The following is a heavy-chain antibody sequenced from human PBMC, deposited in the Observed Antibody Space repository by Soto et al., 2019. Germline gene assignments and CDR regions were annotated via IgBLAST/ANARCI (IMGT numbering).Heavy chain of an antibody. J-gene: IGHJ4*02. CDR1: GFTFSSYA. D-gene: IGHD2-15*01. V-gene: IGHV3-23*01. CDR3: AKRRGAGGHFDY. CDR2: VSIGGST. Sequence: DVQLLESGGSLVQPEGSLRLSCAASGFTFSSYAMGWDRQGPGKGLEWVAVVSIGGSTHYADSVRGRFTISRDNSKNTLSLQMNSLTAEDTAVYFCAKRRGAGGHFDYWGQGALVTVSS.